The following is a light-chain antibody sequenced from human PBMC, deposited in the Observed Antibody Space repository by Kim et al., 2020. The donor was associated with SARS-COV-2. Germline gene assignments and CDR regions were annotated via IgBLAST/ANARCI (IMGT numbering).Light chain of an antibody. Sequence: SVALEKTSSSPCGGNNSENKNVHWYHQRPGQAPVLVMYRDKQRPSGIPERLSGSNSGNTATLTISRVEAGDEGDYYCQVWDSRTVVFGGGTQLTVL. CDR2: RDK. CDR3: QVWDSRTVV. CDR1: NSENKN. J-gene: IGLJ2*01. V-gene: IGLV3-9*01.